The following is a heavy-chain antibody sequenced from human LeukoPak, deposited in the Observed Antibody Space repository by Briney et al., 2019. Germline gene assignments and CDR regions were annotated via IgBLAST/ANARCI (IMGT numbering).Heavy chain of an antibody. J-gene: IGHJ3*02. CDR1: GYTFTGYY. D-gene: IGHD5-24*01. CDR3: ARVAEEMATIAFDI. CDR2: IIPIFGTA. Sequence: SVKVSCKASGYTFTGYYMHWVRQAPGQGLEWMGGIIPIFGTANYAQKFQGRVTITADESTSTAYMELSSLRSEDTAVYYCARVAEEMATIAFDIWGQGTMVTVSS. V-gene: IGHV1-69*13.